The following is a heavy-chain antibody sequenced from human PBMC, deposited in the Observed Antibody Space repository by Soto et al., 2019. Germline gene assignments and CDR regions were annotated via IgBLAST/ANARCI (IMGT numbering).Heavy chain of an antibody. J-gene: IGHJ4*02. CDR2: TSYSGSA. CDR1: GGSVSSGGYF. Sequence: KTSETLSLTCTVSGGSVSSGGYFWSWVRQPPGKELEWIGYTSYSGSANQNPSLKGRVTMSVDTSNNRFSLRLTSVTASDTAVYYCARSGSAYSHYYFDFWGQGALVTVSS. V-gene: IGHV4-61*08. D-gene: IGHD3-22*01. CDR3: ARSGSAYSHYYFDF.